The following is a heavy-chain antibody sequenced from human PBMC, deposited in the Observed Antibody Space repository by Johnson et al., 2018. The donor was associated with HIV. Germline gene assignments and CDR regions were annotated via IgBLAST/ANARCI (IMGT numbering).Heavy chain of an antibody. D-gene: IGHD6-19*01. CDR3: AREMGWLVLYYAVDI. CDR2: ISYDGSNK. Sequence: QVQLVESGGGVVQPGRSLRLYCAASGFTFSSYGMHWVRQAPGKGLEWVAVISYDGSNKYYADSVKGRFTISRDNSKNTLYLQMNSLRAEDTAVYYCAREMGWLVLYYAVDIWGQGTMVTVSS. CDR1: GFTFSSYG. V-gene: IGHV3-30*03. J-gene: IGHJ3*02.